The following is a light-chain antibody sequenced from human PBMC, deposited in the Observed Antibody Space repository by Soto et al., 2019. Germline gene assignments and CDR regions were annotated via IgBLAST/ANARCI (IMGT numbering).Light chain of an antibody. V-gene: IGLV1-47*01. CDR2: RND. Sequence: QSVLTQPPSASGTPGQRVTISCSGSSSNIGSNHVYWYQQFPGTAPKLLMYRNDQRPSGVPDRFSGSKSGTSASLAISGLRSDDEADYYCAARDDSLSGVVFGGGTKLTVL. CDR1: SSNIGSNH. J-gene: IGLJ2*01. CDR3: AARDDSLSGVV.